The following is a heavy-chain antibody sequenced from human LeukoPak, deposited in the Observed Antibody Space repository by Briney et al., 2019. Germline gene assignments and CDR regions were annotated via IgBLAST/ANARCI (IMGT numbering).Heavy chain of an antibody. CDR2: IYPGDSDT. CDR3: ARAHGSGRYYNQLPAYYMDV. CDR1: GYSFTSYW. J-gene: IGHJ6*03. D-gene: IGHD3-10*01. Sequence: GESLKISCKGSGYSFTSYWIGWVRQIPGKGLEWMGIIYPGDSDTRYSPSFQGQVTISADKSISTAYLQWSSLKASDTAMYYCARAHGSGRYYNQLPAYYMDVWGKGTTVTVSS. V-gene: IGHV5-51*01.